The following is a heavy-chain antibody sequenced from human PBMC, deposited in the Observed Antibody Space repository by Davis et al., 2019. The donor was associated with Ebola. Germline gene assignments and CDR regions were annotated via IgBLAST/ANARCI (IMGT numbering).Heavy chain of an antibody. V-gene: IGHV3-23*01. CDR2: ISGSGGST. Sequence: PGGSLRLSCAASGFTFSSYAMSWVRQAPGKGLEWVSAISGSGGSTYYADSVKGRFTISRDNSKNTLYLQMNSLRAEDTAVYYCAKDHRLGIALGEIDYWGQGTLVTVSS. D-gene: IGHD3-16*01. CDR1: GFTFSSYA. J-gene: IGHJ4*02. CDR3: AKDHRLGIALGEIDY.